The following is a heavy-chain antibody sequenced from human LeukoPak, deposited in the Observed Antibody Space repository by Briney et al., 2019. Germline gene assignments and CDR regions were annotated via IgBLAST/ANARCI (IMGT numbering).Heavy chain of an antibody. V-gene: IGHV1-2*02. D-gene: IGHD3-10*01. CDR3: ARCWTVRGVIKDYYYYMDV. CDR2: INPNSGGT. Sequence: ASVKVSCKASGGTFSSYAISWVRQAPGQGLEWMGWINPNSGGTNYAQKFQGRVTMTRDTSISTAYMELSRLRSDDTAVYYCARCWTVRGVIKDYYYYMDVWGKGTTVTVSS. CDR1: GGTFSSYA. J-gene: IGHJ6*03.